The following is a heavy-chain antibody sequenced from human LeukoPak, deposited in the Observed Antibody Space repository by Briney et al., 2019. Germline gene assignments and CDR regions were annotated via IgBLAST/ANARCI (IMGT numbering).Heavy chain of an antibody. CDR2: IYYSGST. V-gene: IGHV4-59*01. Sequence: SETLSLTCTVSGGSISSYYWSWIRRPPGKGLEWIGYIYYSGSTNYNPSLKSRVTISVDTSKNQFSLKLSSVTAADTAVYYCATSRPGGVAASYNFDYWGQGTLVTVSS. CDR3: ATSRPGGVAASYNFDY. J-gene: IGHJ4*02. D-gene: IGHD3-16*01. CDR1: GGSISSYY.